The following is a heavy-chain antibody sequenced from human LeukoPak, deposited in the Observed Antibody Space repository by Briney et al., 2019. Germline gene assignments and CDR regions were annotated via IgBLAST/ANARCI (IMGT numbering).Heavy chain of an antibody. CDR1: GGSISSSSYY. D-gene: IGHD3/OR15-3a*01. CDR2: IYYSGST. J-gene: IGHJ4*02. V-gene: IGHV4-39*07. CDR3: ARDNPRSYDFGTDY. Sequence: SETLSLTCTVSGGSISSSSYYWGWIRQPPGKGLEWIGSIYYSGSTYYNPSLKSRVTISVDTSKNQFSLKLSSVTAADTAVYYCARDNPRSYDFGTDYWGQGTLVTVSS.